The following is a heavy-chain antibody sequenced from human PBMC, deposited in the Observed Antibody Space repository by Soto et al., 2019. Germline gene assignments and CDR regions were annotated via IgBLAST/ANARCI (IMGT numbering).Heavy chain of an antibody. V-gene: IGHV3-73*01. CDR3: TRLAYCYGWYFDY. Sequence: EVQLVESGGGLVQPGGSLKLSCAASGFTFSGCAMHWVRQASGKGLEWLGRIRSKPNNYATEYAASVQGRFTISRDDLKDTGYLGMKSLKTEDTAVDYCTRLAYCYGWYFDYWGQGALVTVSS. CDR2: IRSKPNNYAT. J-gene: IGHJ4*02. CDR1: GFTFSGCA. D-gene: IGHD3-10*01.